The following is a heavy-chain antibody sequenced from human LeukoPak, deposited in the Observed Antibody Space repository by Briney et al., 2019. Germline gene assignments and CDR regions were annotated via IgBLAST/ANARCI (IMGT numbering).Heavy chain of an antibody. Sequence: GGSLRLSCAASGFTVSSNYMSWVRQAPGKGLEWVSVIYSGGSTYYADSVKGRFTISRENSKNTLYLQMNSLRAEDTAVYYCARAVAYDAFDIWGQGTMVTVSS. CDR1: GFTVSSNY. CDR2: IYSGGST. V-gene: IGHV3-66*01. CDR3: ARAVAYDAFDI. D-gene: IGHD5-12*01. J-gene: IGHJ3*02.